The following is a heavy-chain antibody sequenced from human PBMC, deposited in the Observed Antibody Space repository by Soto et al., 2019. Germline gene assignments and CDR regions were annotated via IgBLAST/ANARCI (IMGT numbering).Heavy chain of an antibody. CDR2: INPNSGGT. V-gene: IGHV1-2*04. CDR3: ARVGGSGSYPQYYFDY. Sequence: ASVKVSCKASGYTFTGYYMHWVRQAPGQGLEWMGWINPNSGGTNYAQKFQGWVTMTRDTSISTAYMELSRLRSDDTAVYYCARVGGSGSYPQYYFDYWGQGTLVTVSS. J-gene: IGHJ4*02. D-gene: IGHD3-10*01. CDR1: GYTFTGYY.